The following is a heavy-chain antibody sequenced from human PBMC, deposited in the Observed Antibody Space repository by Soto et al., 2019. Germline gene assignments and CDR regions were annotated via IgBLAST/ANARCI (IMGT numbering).Heavy chain of an antibody. Sequence: QVQLVQSGAEVKKPGASVKVSCKASGYTFTSYGISWVRQAPGQGLEWMGWISAYNGNTNYAQKLQGRVTMTTDTSTSTAYMELRSLRSDDTAVYYCARDIPLEPAAISHNWFDPWGQGTLVTVSS. J-gene: IGHJ5*02. CDR1: GYTFTSYG. CDR3: ARDIPLEPAAISHNWFDP. CDR2: ISAYNGNT. D-gene: IGHD2-2*02. V-gene: IGHV1-18*01.